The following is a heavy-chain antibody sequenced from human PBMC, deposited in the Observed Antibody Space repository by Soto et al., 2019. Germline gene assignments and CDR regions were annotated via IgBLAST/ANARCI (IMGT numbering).Heavy chain of an antibody. D-gene: IGHD3-22*01. CDR1: GGSISSGDYY. V-gene: IGHV4-31*03. CDR2: IYFSGTT. Sequence: PSETLSLTCTVSGGSISSGDYYWSWIRQHPGNGLEWIGTIYFSGTTYYNPSLKSRVTISVDTSKNQFSLNLSSVTAADTAVYYCARRDRSGFSSWLDPWGQGTLVTVSS. CDR3: ARRDRSGFSSWLDP. J-gene: IGHJ5*02.